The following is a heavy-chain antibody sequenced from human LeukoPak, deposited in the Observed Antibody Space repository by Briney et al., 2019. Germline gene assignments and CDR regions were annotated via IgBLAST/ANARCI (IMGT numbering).Heavy chain of an antibody. J-gene: IGHJ4*02. CDR3: AKHPLVTPSTGVFI. D-gene: IGHD7-27*01. V-gene: IGHV3-23*01. CDR2: ISGSGGST. Sequence: PGGSLRLSCAASGFTFSSYAMSWVRQAPGKGLEWVSAISGSGGSTYYTDSVKGRFTISRDNSKNTLYLQMNSLRAEDTAVYYCAKHPLVTPSTGVFIWGQGTLVTVSS. CDR1: GFTFSSYA.